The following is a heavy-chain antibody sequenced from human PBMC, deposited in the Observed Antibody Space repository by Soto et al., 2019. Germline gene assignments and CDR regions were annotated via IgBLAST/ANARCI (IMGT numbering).Heavy chain of an antibody. Sequence: GGSLRLSCAASGFTFSSYGMHWVRQAPGKGLEWVAVIWYDGSNKYYADSVKGRFTISRDNSKNTLYLQMNSLRAEDTAVYYCARDNQEWELLDGHWFDPWGQGTLVTVSS. CDR2: IWYDGSNK. D-gene: IGHD1-26*01. J-gene: IGHJ5*02. CDR3: ARDNQEWELLDGHWFDP. V-gene: IGHV3-33*01. CDR1: GFTFSSYG.